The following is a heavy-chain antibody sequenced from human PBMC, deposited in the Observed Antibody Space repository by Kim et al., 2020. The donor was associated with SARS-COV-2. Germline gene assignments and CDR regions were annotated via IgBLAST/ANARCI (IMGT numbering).Heavy chain of an antibody. J-gene: IGHJ4*02. Sequence: GGSLRLSCAASGFAFNNYAMSWVRQAPGKGLEWVSAVSGSRGNTYYADSVKGRFTISRDNSKNTLYLQMNSLRAEDTAIYFCTKDWLYDSSGYHPGGFDRWGQGTRVTVSA. CDR3: TKDWLYDSSGYHPGGFDR. V-gene: IGHV3-23*01. D-gene: IGHD3-22*01. CDR1: GFAFNNYA. CDR2: VSGSRGNT.